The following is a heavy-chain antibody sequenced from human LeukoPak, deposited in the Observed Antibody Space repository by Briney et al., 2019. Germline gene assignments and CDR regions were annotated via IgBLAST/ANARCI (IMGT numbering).Heavy chain of an antibody. CDR1: GFTFSSYG. CDR2: IWNDGSHK. Sequence: GRSLRLSCAASGFTFSSYGMHWVRQAPGRGLEWVAVIWNDGSHKYYADSVKGRFTISRDNSKNSLYLQMNSLRAEDTAVYYCARGTIAAAGYYYFDYWGQGTQVTVSS. D-gene: IGHD6-13*01. J-gene: IGHJ4*02. CDR3: ARGTIAAAGYYYFDY. V-gene: IGHV3-33*01.